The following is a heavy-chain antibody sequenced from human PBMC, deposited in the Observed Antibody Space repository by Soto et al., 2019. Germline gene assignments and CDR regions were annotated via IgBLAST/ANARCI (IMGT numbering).Heavy chain of an antibody. CDR1: GFTFIDHS. V-gene: IGHV3-72*01. D-gene: IGHD1-26*01. J-gene: IGHJ4*02. CDR2: SRGKAYSFTT. CDR3: ARHGPMGASDY. Sequence: WGSLRLSCVVSGFTFIDHSIDCFRHSPGKGLEWIGRSRGKAYSFTTEYAASVKGRFAILRDDLQNSLSLQMNTLESEDTALYYCARHGPMGASDYWGQGSLVTVSS.